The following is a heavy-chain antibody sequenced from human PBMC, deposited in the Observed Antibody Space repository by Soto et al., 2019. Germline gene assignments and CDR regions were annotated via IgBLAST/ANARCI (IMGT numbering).Heavy chain of an antibody. Sequence: GESLKISCAASGFTFSSYAMSWVRQAPGKGLEWVSAISGSGGSTYYADSVKGRFTISRDNSKNTLYLQMNSLRAEDTAVYYCAKDCTRRHVRFLEWFTHDAFDIWGQGTMVTVSS. CDR2: ISGSGGST. CDR3: AKDCTRRHVRFLEWFTHDAFDI. J-gene: IGHJ3*02. CDR1: GFTFSSYA. V-gene: IGHV3-23*01. D-gene: IGHD3-3*01.